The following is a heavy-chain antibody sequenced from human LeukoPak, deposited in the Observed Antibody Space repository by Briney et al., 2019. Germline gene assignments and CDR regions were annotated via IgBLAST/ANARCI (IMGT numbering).Heavy chain of an antibody. D-gene: IGHD2-2*01. Sequence: PGGSLRLSCAASGFTFSSYAMSWVRQAPGKGLEWVSAISGSGGGTYYADSVKGRFTISRDNSKNMLFLQMNSLRAEDTAVYYCAKGRDSTSCYDNWGQGTLVTVSS. CDR2: ISGSGGGT. CDR3: AKGRDSTSCYDN. CDR1: GFTFSSYA. J-gene: IGHJ4*02. V-gene: IGHV3-23*01.